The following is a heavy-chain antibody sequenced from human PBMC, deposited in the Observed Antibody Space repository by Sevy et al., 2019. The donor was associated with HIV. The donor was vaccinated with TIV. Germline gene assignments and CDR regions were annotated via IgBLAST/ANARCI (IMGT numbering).Heavy chain of an antibody. CDR3: FGGRN. J-gene: IGHJ4*02. CDR1: GLTFSNYW. D-gene: IGHD3-3*01. CDR2: IKKDGSQK. V-gene: IGHV3-7*03. Sequence: GGSLRLSCTDSGLTFSNYWMHWVRQAPGKGLEWVASIKKDGSQKDYVDSVKGRFIISRDNAKSSVYLQMNSLRDEDAHAYYRFGGRNWGQGTLVTGSS.